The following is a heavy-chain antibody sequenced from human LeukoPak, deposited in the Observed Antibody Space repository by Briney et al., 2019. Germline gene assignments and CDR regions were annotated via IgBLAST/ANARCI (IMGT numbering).Heavy chain of an antibody. J-gene: IGHJ4*02. Sequence: SETLSLTCTVSGGSISSYYWSWLRQPPGKGLEWIGYIYYSGSTNYNPSLKSRVTISVDTSKNQFSLKLSSVTAADTAVYYCARGGFNYFDYWGQGTLVTVSS. V-gene: IGHV4-59*01. CDR1: GGSISSYY. D-gene: IGHD2-15*01. CDR3: ARGGFNYFDY. CDR2: IYYSGST.